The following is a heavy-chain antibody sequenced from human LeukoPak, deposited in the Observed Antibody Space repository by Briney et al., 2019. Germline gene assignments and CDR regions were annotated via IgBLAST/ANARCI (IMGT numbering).Heavy chain of an antibody. CDR3: VGVSSGWIYFDY. D-gene: IGHD6-19*01. CDR2: MNPNSGNT. J-gene: IGHJ4*02. Sequence: ASVKVSCKASVYTFTSYDINWVRQATGQGLEWMGWMNPNSGNTGYAQKFQGRVTMTRNTSISTAYMELSSLRSEDTAVYYCVGVSSGWIYFDYWGQGTLVTVSS. V-gene: IGHV1-8*01. CDR1: VYTFTSYD.